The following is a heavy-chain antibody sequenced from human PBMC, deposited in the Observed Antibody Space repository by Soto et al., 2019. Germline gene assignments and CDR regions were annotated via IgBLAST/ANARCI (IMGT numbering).Heavy chain of an antibody. CDR2: ISGSGAST. V-gene: IGHV3-23*01. CDR3: ANRNYYDNSGYTYQYFDF. J-gene: IGHJ4*02. Sequence: TGGSLRLSCAASGFTFSNYDMSWVRQAPGKGLDWVSTISGSGASTHYADSVKGRFTISRDNSKNTVYLQMNSLRVEDTAVYYCANRNYYDNSGYTYQYFDFWAQGSLVNVSS. CDR1: GFTFSNYD. D-gene: IGHD3-22*01.